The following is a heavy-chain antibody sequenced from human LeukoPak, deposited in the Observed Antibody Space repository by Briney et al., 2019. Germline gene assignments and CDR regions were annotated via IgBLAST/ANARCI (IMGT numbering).Heavy chain of an antibody. CDR1: GFIFRNYW. CDR2: INTDGSST. J-gene: IGHJ4*02. Sequence: GGSLRLSCAASGFIFRNYWMNWVRQGPGKELVWVSRINTDGSSTTYADSVKGRFTISRDNAKNTLDLQMNSLRAEDTAVYYCARDNGVLSLDCWRQGTLVTVSS. CDR3: ARDNGVLSLDC. V-gene: IGHV3-74*01. D-gene: IGHD4/OR15-4a*01.